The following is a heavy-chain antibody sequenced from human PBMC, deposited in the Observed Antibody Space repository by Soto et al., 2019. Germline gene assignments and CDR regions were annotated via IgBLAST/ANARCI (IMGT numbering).Heavy chain of an antibody. V-gene: IGHV5-51*01. Sequence: ESLKVSCKGRGNVFNNHWIGWVRQTPGKGLEWMGLIFTRDSETKTSPSFQGHVSFSVDNSINTVYLQWTSLKTTDTGIYFCARGYFDSGHGYDLWGQGTLVTVSS. J-gene: IGHJ5*02. CDR3: ARGYFDSGHGYDL. CDR1: GNVFNNHW. CDR2: IFTRDSET. D-gene: IGHD3-10*01.